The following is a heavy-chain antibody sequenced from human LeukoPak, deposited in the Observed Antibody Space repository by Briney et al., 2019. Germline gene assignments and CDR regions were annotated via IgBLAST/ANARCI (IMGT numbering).Heavy chain of an antibody. CDR1: GYTLTELS. CDR3: ATANCSGGSCYSPEYFQH. CDR2: FDPEDGET. Sequence: GASVKVSCKVSGYTLTELSMHWVRQAPGKGLEWMGGFDPEDGETIYAQKFQGRVTMTEDTSTDTAYMELSSLRSEDTAVYYCATANCSGGSCYSPEYFQHWGQGTLVTVSS. V-gene: IGHV1-24*01. D-gene: IGHD2-15*01. J-gene: IGHJ1*01.